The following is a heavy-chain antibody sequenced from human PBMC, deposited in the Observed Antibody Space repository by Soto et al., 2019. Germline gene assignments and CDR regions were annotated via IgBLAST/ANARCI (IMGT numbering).Heavy chain of an antibody. CDR1: GGTFSSYT. Sequence: SVKVSCKASGGTFSSYTISWVRQAPGQGLEWMGRIIPILGIANYAQKFQGRVTITADKSTSTAYMELSSLRSEDTAVYYCARASEMATIASDYWGQGTLVTVSS. D-gene: IGHD5-12*01. V-gene: IGHV1-69*02. CDR2: IIPILGIA. J-gene: IGHJ4*02. CDR3: ARASEMATIASDY.